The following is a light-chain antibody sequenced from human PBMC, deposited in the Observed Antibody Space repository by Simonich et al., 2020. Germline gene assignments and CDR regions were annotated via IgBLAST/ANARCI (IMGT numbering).Light chain of an antibody. J-gene: IGKJ1*01. Sequence: DIVMTQSPYSLAVSLGEMATINCNTSQMFLYSSNNKNYLAWYQKKPEQPLKLLIYWASTRESGVPDRFSGSGSGTDFTLTISSLQAEDVAVYYCQQYYSTPWTFGQGTKVEIK. CDR1: QMFLYSSNNKNY. CDR2: WAS. CDR3: QQYYSTPWT. V-gene: IGKV4-1*01.